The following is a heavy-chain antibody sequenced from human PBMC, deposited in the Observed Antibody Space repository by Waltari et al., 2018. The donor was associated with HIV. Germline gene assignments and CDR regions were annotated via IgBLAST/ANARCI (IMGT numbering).Heavy chain of an antibody. J-gene: IGHJ3*02. V-gene: IGHV1-2*02. CDR3: ARSRITMIVGVAAFDI. CDR2: INPNSGGT. D-gene: IGHD3-22*01. Sequence: QVQLVHSVAEVTKPGASVKVSCKASGYTFTGYYMHCVRPDPGQGLEWMGWINPNSGGTNDAQKFQGRVTMTRDTSISTAYMELSRLRSDDTAVYYCARSRITMIVGVAAFDIWGQGTMVTVSS. CDR1: GYTFTGYY.